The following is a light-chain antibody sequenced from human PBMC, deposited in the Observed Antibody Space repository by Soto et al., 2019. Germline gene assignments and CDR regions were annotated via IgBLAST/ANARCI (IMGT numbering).Light chain of an antibody. V-gene: IGKV1-5*03. CDR2: KAS. Sequence: DIQMTQSPSTLSASIGDRVTITCRASQSISSWLAWYQQKPGEAPKLLIYKASSLESGVPSRFSGSGSGTEFTLTISSLQPDDFATYYCQQYNSFPLTFGRGTKVEIK. J-gene: IGKJ1*01. CDR3: QQYNSFPLT. CDR1: QSISSW.